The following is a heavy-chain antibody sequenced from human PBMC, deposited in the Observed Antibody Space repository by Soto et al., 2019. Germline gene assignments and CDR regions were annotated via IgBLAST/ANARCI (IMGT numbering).Heavy chain of an antibody. Sequence: QVQLVESGGGVVQPGGSLRLSCAASGFTFSNYGMHWVRQAPGKGLEWVAVIWYDGNNKYYADSVKGRFIISRDNSNNTLYVQMTSLRAEDTAVYYCARGLHSLFDYWGQGTLVTVSS. J-gene: IGHJ4*02. D-gene: IGHD2-21*01. CDR1: GFTFSNYG. V-gene: IGHV3-33*01. CDR3: ARGLHSLFDY. CDR2: IWYDGNNK.